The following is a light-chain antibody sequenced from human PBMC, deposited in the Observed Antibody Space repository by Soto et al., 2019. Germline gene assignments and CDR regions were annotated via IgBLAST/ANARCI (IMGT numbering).Light chain of an antibody. Sequence: QSALTQPASVSGSPGQSITISCTGTSSDIGAYNLVSWYQQHPGKVPKLLIYTDYQRPSGVPDRFSGSKSGTSASLAINGLHSEDEADYYCASWDDNLNGGVFGGGTQLTVL. V-gene: IGLV2-14*03. CDR3: ASWDDNLNGGV. CDR1: SSDIGAYNL. CDR2: TDY. J-gene: IGLJ3*02.